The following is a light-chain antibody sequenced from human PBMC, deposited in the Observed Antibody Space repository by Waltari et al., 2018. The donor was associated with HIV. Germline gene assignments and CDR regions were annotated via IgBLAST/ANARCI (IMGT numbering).Light chain of an antibody. J-gene: IGKJ1*01. CDR3: QQYNTYSPRSWT. V-gene: IGKV1-5*03. Sequence: DIQMTQSPSTLSASVGDRVTITCRASQSISNWLAWYQQKPGKAPKLLIYKASSLEGWFPSRFSGSGAGTECTLTISSLHPDDFATYYCQQYNTYSPRSWTFGQGTKVEIK. CDR1: QSISNW. CDR2: KAS.